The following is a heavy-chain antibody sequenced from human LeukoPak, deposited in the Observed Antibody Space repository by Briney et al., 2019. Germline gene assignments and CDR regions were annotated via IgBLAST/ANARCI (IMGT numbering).Heavy chain of an antibody. Sequence: HPGGSLRLSCAASGFTFSNTAMIWVRQAPGKGLEWVSAITGSSSNTYYADSVKGRFTISRDNSRNTLYLQMNSLRVEDTAIYYCANSLRIARGWLPPTFFDYWGQGTLVTVSS. J-gene: IGHJ4*02. CDR3: ANSLRIARGWLPPTFFDY. D-gene: IGHD6-19*01. CDR1: GFTFSNTA. CDR2: ITGSSSNT. V-gene: IGHV3-23*01.